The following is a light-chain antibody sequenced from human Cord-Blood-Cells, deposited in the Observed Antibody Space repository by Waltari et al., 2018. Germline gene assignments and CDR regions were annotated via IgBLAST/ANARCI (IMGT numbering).Light chain of an antibody. V-gene: IGKV1-39*01. CDR1: QSISSY. Sequence: DIQMTQSPPSQSASVGDRVTITCRASQSISSYLNLYQQKPGKPPQLLIYAASSLQSGVPSRFSGSGSGTDFTLTISSLQREDFATYYCQQSYSTPYTFGQGTKLEIK. J-gene: IGKJ2*01. CDR3: QQSYSTPYT. CDR2: AAS.